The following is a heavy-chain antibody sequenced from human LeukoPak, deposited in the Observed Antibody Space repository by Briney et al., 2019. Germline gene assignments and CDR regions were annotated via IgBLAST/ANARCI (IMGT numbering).Heavy chain of an antibody. Sequence: SETLSLTCTVSGGSISSSSYYWGWIRQPPGKGLEWIGSIYYSGSTYYNPSLKSRVTISVDTSKNQFSLKLSSVTAADTAVYYCARDSHTYIDYWGQGTLVTVSS. CDR3: ARDSHTYIDY. CDR1: GGSISSSSYY. V-gene: IGHV4-39*07. J-gene: IGHJ4*02. CDR2: IYYSGST.